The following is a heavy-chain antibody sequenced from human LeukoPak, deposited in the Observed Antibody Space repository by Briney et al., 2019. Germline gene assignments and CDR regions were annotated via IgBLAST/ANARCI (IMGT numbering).Heavy chain of an antibody. J-gene: IGHJ4*02. CDR2: FNPGGGSA. CDR3: ARVLGTDGYNFDY. CDR1: GYTFTRYY. V-gene: IGHV1-46*01. Sequence: GASVKVSCKASGYTFTRYYMHWVRQAPGQGLEWMGIFNPGGGSATYGQNFQGRVTMTRDTSTSTVYMELTSLTSEDTAVYYCARVLGTDGYNFDYWGQGTLATVSS. D-gene: IGHD5-24*01.